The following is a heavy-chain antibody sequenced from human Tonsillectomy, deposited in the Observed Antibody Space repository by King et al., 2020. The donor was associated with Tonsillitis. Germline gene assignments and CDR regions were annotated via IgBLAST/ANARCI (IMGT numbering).Heavy chain of an antibody. Sequence: VQLVESGGGLVQPGGSLRLSCAASGFTFSSYAMSWVRQAPGKGLEWVSAISGSGGSTYYADSVKGRFTISRDNSKNTLYLQMNSLRAEDTAVYYCAKSIHDLPDGEHNWYFDLWGRGTLVTVSS. D-gene: IGHD3-3*01. J-gene: IGHJ2*01. V-gene: IGHV3-23*04. CDR1: GFTFSSYA. CDR2: ISGSGGST. CDR3: AKSIHDLPDGEHNWYFDL.